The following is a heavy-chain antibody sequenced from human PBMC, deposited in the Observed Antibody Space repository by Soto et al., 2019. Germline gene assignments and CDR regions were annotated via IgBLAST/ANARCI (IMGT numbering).Heavy chain of an antibody. V-gene: IGHV3-30-3*01. D-gene: IGHD3-22*01. CDR1: GFTFSSYA. CDR3: ARDPPYYYDSSGYYLGGWYGMDV. J-gene: IGHJ6*02. Sequence: QVQLVESGGGAVQPGRSLRLSCAASGFTFSSYAMHWVRQAPGKGLEWVAVISYDGSNKYYADSVKGRFTISRDNSKNTLYLQMNSLRAEDTAVYYCARDPPYYYDSSGYYLGGWYGMDVWGQGTTVTVSS. CDR2: ISYDGSNK.